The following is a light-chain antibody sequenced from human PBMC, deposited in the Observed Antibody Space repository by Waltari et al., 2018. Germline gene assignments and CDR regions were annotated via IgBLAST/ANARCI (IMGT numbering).Light chain of an antibody. CDR3: QQYLSFSGLT. Sequence: DIQMTHSLPTLSESVGDRVTITCRASQSIIRWLAWYQQKPGTAPKLLIYDASTLETGVPSRFSGSGSETEFTLTINNLQTDDFGTYYCQQYLSFSGLTFGGGTKV. CDR1: QSIIRW. J-gene: IGKJ4*01. CDR2: DAS. V-gene: IGKV1-5*01.